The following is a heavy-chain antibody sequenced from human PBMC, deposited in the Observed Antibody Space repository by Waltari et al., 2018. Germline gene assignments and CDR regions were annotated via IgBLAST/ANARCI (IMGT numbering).Heavy chain of an antibody. J-gene: IGHJ3*02. Sequence: EVQLVESGGDLVKPGGSLRLSCAASGFTLSTYSMKWVRQAPGKGLWLVSSISVRSYIYYVDSVKGRFTISRDNAKNSLYLQMNSLRAEDTAVYYCGRDVYGDYVGGGGGAFDIWGQGTMVTVSS. CDR3: GRDVYGDYVGGGGGAFDI. CDR2: ISVRSYI. D-gene: IGHD4-17*01. V-gene: IGHV3-21*01. CDR1: GFTLSTYS.